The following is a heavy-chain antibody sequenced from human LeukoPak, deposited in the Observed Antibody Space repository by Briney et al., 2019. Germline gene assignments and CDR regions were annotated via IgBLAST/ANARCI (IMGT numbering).Heavy chain of an antibody. Sequence: SVKVSFKASGGTFSSYAISWVRQAPGQGLEWMGRIIPILGIANYAQKFQGRVTITADKSTSTAYMELSSLRSEDTAVYYCAREWELLRLDYWGQGTLVTVSS. D-gene: IGHD1-26*01. CDR3: AREWELLRLDY. J-gene: IGHJ4*02. CDR2: IIPILGIA. V-gene: IGHV1-69*04. CDR1: GGTFSSYA.